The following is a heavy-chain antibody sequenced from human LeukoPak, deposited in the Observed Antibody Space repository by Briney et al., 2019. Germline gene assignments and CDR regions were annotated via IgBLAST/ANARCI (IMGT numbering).Heavy chain of an antibody. V-gene: IGHV3-9*01. CDR3: AKDRWASIAAAVTFDY. CDR1: GFTFDDYA. CDR2: ISWNSGSI. D-gene: IGHD6-13*01. Sequence: PGGSLRLSCAASGFTFDDYAMHWVRQAPGKGLEWVSGISWNSGSIGYADSVKGRFTISRDNAKNSLYLQMNSLRAEDTALYYCAKDRWASIAAAVTFDYWGQGTLVTVSS. J-gene: IGHJ4*02.